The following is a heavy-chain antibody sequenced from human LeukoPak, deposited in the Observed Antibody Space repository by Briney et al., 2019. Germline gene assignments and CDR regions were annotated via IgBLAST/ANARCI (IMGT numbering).Heavy chain of an antibody. J-gene: IGHJ4*02. CDR1: DYAISRGYY. CDR3: ARRTTGTGPFDY. D-gene: IGHD1-1*01. V-gene: IGHV4-38-2*02. Sequence: SETLSLTCTVSDYAISRGYYWGWIRQPPGKGLEWIGSVFRNGNTHYNPSLNRRVTISVDEPKNQFSLKLNSVTAADTAVYYCARRTTGTGPFDYWGQGTLVTVSS. CDR2: VFRNGNT.